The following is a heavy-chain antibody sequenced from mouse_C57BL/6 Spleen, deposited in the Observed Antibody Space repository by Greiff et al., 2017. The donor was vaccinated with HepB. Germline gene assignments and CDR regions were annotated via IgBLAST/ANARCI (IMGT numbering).Heavy chain of an antibody. V-gene: IGHV14-4*01. J-gene: IGHJ3*01. CDR1: GFNIKDDY. CDR2: IDPENGDT. CDR3: TTYYYGSSGFAY. Sequence: VHVKQSGAELVRPGASVKLSCTASGFNIKDDYMHWVKQRPEQGLEWIGWIDPENGDTEYASKFQGKATITADTSSNTAYLQLSSLTSEDTAVYYCTTYYYGSSGFAYWGQGTLVTVSA. D-gene: IGHD1-1*01.